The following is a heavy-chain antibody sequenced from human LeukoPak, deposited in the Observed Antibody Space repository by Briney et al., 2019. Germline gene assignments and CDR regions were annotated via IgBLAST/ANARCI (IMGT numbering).Heavy chain of an antibody. CDR2: IIPIFGTA. CDR1: GGTFSSYA. J-gene: IGHJ5*02. CDR3: ARVHHAITIFAPWFDP. Sequence: ASVKVSCKASGGTFSSYAISWVRQDPGQGLEWMGGIIPIFGTANYAQKFQGRVTITADESTSTAYMELSSLRSEDTAVYYCARVHHAITIFAPWFDPWGQGTLVTVSS. V-gene: IGHV1-69*13. D-gene: IGHD3-3*01.